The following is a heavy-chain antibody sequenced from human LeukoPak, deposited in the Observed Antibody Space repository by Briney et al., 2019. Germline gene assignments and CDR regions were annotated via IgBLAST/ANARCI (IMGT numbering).Heavy chain of an antibody. Sequence: GGSLRLSCAASGFTFSGYAMSWVRQAPGKGLEWVSAISGSGGSTYYADSVKGRFTISRDNSKNTLYLQMNSLRAEDTAVYYCAKDPVHSGPLAAAPRDPWGQGTLVTVSS. V-gene: IGHV3-23*01. CDR3: AKDPVHSGPLAAAPRDP. CDR1: GFTFSGYA. CDR2: ISGSGGST. J-gene: IGHJ5*02. D-gene: IGHD6-13*01.